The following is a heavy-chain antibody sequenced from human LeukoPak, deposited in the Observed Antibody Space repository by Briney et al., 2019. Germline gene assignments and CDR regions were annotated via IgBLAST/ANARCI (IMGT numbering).Heavy chain of an antibody. J-gene: IGHJ4*02. V-gene: IGHV3-30*18. CDR3: AEDGVDSSSWYYFDY. CDR2: ISYDGSNK. CDR1: GFTFSSCG. D-gene: IGHD6-13*01. Sequence: GRSLRLSCAASGFTFSSCGMHWVRQAPGKGLEWVAVISYDGSNKYYADSVKGRFTISRDNSKNTLYLQMNSLRAEDTAVYYCAEDGVDSSSWYYFDYWGQGTLVTVSS.